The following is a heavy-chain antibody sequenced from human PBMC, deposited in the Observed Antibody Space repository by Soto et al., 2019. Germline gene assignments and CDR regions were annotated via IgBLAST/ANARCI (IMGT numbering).Heavy chain of an antibody. CDR3: VRDTMRASAAASLDY. CDR1: GFTFSTDE. V-gene: IGHV3-48*03. J-gene: IGHJ4*02. D-gene: IGHD2-15*01. Sequence: GVSLRLSCAASGFTFSTDEFNWVRQAPGRGLEWISYISVSGNIIKYAESVKGRFTISRDNADNSLHLHMSNLRVDDTALYFCVRDTMRASAAASLDYWGQGTQVTVSS. CDR2: ISVSGNII.